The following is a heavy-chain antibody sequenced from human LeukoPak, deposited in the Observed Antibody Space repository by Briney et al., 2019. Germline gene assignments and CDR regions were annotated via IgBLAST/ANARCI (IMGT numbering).Heavy chain of an antibody. CDR1: GYTFTGYY. J-gene: IGHJ3*02. CDR3: AREGDYGSGSYGFAFDI. CDR2: INPNSGGA. Sequence: GASVKVSCKASGYTFTGYYMHWVRQAPGQGLEWMGWINPNSGGANYAQKFQGRVTMTRDTSISTAYMELSRLRSDDTAVYYCAREGDYGSGSYGFAFDIWGQGTMVTVSS. V-gene: IGHV1-2*02. D-gene: IGHD3-10*01.